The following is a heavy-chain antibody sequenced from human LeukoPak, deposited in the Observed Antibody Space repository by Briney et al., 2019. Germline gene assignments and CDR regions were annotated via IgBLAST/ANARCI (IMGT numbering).Heavy chain of an antibody. CDR1: GYSISSGYY. Sequence: PSETLSLTCAVSGYSISSGYYWGWFRQPPGKGLEWIGCILHSGNTYYNPSLESRVSISVDTSKNQFSLKLTSVTAADTAVYYCARQGGSSSPSYYYYMDVWGKGTTVTVSS. CDR3: ARQGGSSSPSYYYYMDV. CDR2: ILHSGNT. D-gene: IGHD6-13*01. J-gene: IGHJ6*03. V-gene: IGHV4-38-2*01.